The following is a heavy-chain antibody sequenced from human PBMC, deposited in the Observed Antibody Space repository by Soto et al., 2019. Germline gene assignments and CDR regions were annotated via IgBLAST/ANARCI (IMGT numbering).Heavy chain of an antibody. V-gene: IGHV3-13*01. CDR3: ARGQEVGAHFFDS. J-gene: IGHJ4*02. D-gene: IGHD2-15*01. Sequence: GGSLRLSCEASGFTFSGFDMHWVRQPTGKGLEWVSTIGTAGDSYYAVSVKGRFTISRDNAKNSLSLQMNSLRAGDTAVYFCARGQEVGAHFFDSWGQGTQVTVSS. CDR1: GFTFSGFD. CDR2: IGTAGDS.